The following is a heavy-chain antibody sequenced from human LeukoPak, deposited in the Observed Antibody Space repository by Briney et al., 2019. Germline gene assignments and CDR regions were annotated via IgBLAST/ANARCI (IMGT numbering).Heavy chain of an antibody. CDR3: ASGSGSYRTPYYYMDV. Sequence: PGGSLRLSCVASGFTVSSNYMSWVRQAPGKGLEWVSVIYSGRSTYYADSVKGRFTISRDNSKNTLYLQMNSLRAEDTAVYYCASGSGSYRTPYYYMDVWGTGTTVTVSS. D-gene: IGHD3-10*01. V-gene: IGHV3-53*01. CDR1: GFTVSSNY. CDR2: IYSGRST. J-gene: IGHJ6*03.